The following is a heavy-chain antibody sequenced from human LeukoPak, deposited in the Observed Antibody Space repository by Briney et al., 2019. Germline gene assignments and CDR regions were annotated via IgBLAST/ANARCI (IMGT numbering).Heavy chain of an antibody. CDR1: GISVTSTD. CDR3: ARAGYTYVSPMTDY. D-gene: IGHD5-18*01. J-gene: IGHJ4*02. V-gene: IGHV3-53*01. CDR2: LYSDDKT. Sequence: GGSLRLSCAASGISVTSTDMSWVRQAPGRGLEWVSTLYSDDKTYYVDSVKGRFTISRDNAKNSLYLQMNSLRAEDTALYYCARAGYTYVSPMTDYWGQGTLVTVSS.